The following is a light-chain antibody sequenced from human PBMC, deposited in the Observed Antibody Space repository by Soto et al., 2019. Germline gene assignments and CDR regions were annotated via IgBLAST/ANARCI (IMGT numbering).Light chain of an antibody. J-gene: IGKJ4*01. V-gene: IGKV3D-15*01. CDR2: DAT. Sequence: DIVMTQSPATLSESPGERVTLSCRASQYISSNLAWYQQKPGQHPRLLIYDATSRATGIPSRFSGSGSGTDFTLTIISLQSEDFAVYFCQQYHDWPPLTFGGGTKVEIK. CDR1: QYISSN. CDR3: QQYHDWPPLT.